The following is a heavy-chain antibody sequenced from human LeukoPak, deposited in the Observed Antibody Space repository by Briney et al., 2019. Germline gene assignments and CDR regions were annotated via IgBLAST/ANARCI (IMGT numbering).Heavy chain of an antibody. J-gene: IGHJ4*02. CDR3: ARIKQQLVQTYYFDY. CDR2: ISSSSSYI. D-gene: IGHD6-13*01. CDR1: GFTFSSYS. V-gene: IGHV3-21*01. Sequence: PGGSLRLSCAASGFTFSSYSMNWVRQAPGKGLEWVSSISSSSSYIYYADSVKGRFTISRDNAKNSLYLQMNSLRAEDTAVYYCARIKQQLVQTYYFDYWGQGTLVTVSS.